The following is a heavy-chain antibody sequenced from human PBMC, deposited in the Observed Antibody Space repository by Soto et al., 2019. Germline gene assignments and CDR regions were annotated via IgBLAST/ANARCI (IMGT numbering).Heavy chain of an antibody. CDR3: AKDGRRSAPY. D-gene: IGHD6-19*01. CDR1: GFTFSNYA. V-gene: IGHV3-23*01. J-gene: IGHJ4*02. CDR2: LSHDGGNT. Sequence: EVQLLESGGGLVQPGGSLRLSCATSGFTFSNYAKSWVRQTPGKGLEWVSSLSHDGGNTDYADSVKGRFTISRDNSKNTLSLQMNSLRAEDTAVYYCAKDGRRSAPYWGQGTLVTVSS.